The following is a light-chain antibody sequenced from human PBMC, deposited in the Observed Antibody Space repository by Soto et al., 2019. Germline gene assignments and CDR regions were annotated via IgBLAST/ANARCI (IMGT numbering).Light chain of an antibody. V-gene: IGLV2-11*01. CDR2: DVS. J-gene: IGLJ1*01. Sequence: QLVLTQPRSVSGSPGQSVTISCTGTSGDVGGYNYVSWYQEHPGKAPKLMIYDVSKRPSGVPDRFSGSKSGNTASLTISGLQAEDEADYYCCSYAGSYTHYVFGTGTKLTVL. CDR3: CSYAGSYTHYV. CDR1: SGDVGGYNY.